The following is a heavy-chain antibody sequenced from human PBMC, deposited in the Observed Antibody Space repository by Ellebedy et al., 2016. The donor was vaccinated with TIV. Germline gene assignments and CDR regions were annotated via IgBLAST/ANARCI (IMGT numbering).Heavy chain of an antibody. Sequence: GESLKISCAASGFSFSAYYMGWIRQVPGTGLEWLSYISSSGSDPNYADSVKGRFTIARANAKNSLYLEMKSLKVEDTAVYYCARGQAVAGSHFDYWGQGTLVTVSS. V-gene: IGHV3-11*06. D-gene: IGHD6-19*01. CDR3: ARGQAVAGSHFDY. J-gene: IGHJ4*02. CDR2: ISSSGSDP. CDR1: GFSFSAYY.